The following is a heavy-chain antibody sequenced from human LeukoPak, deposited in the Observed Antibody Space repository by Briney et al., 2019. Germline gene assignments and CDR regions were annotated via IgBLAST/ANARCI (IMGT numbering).Heavy chain of an antibody. V-gene: IGHV3-64*01. CDR1: GFIYSSYA. D-gene: IGHD3-22*01. CDR2: ISSAGGST. CDR3: ARVFYDSSCYYYDY. J-gene: IGHJ4*02. Sequence: QSGGPLRLFCAASGFIYSSYAMHWVRQAPGKGLEYVSAISSAGGSTFYANSVKGRFTISRENSKSTVFLQIDSLRAEDMAVYYCARVFYDSSCYYYDYGGQKTLDSVS.